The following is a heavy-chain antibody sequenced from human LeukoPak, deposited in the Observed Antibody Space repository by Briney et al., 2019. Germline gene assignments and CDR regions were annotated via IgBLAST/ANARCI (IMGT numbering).Heavy chain of an antibody. V-gene: IGHV3-48*01. D-gene: IGHD3-22*01. CDR1: GFTFSSYS. J-gene: IGHJ4*02. Sequence: GGSLRLSCAASGFTFSSYSMNWVRQAPGKGLEWVSYISSSSSTIYYADSVKGRSTISRDNAKNSLYLQMNSLRAEDTALYYCARDRPYYYDSGGYYYVDYWGQGTLVTVSS. CDR3: ARDRPYYYDSGGYYYVDY. CDR2: ISSSSSTI.